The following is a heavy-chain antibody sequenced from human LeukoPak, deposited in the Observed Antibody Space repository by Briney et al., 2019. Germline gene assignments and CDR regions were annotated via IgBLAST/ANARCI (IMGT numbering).Heavy chain of an antibody. D-gene: IGHD5-18*01. CDR3: ARHDADMDPFDQ. CDR1: GYSFTSYL. V-gene: IGHV5-51*01. CDR2: IYPDDSDT. J-gene: IGHJ4*02. Sequence: GESLKISWKGSGYSFTSYLIGLVRQMPGEGLGGMGIIYPDDSDTIYPPSLQAQHTISAHNPISTPYLHWRSLKASDTAMYYCARHDADMDPFDQWGQGTLVTVSS.